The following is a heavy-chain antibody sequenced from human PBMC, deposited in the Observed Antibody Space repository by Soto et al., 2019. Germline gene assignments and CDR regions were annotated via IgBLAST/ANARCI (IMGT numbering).Heavy chain of an antibody. Sequence: SETLSLTCTVSGDSISTTNHYWNWIRQPPGKVLEWIGFISYSGTTYYNPSLKSRVTIXXXXSXNXFXLXXXSVTXADTAVYYCAREEEVRIERWFDPWGQGALVTVS. D-gene: IGHD2-15*01. CDR1: GDSISTTNHY. CDR3: AREEEVRIERWFDP. CDR2: ISYSGTT. V-gene: IGHV4-30-4*08. J-gene: IGHJ5*02.